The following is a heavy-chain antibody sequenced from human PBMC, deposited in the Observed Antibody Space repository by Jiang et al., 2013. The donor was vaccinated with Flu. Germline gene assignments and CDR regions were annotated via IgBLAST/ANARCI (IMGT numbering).Heavy chain of an antibody. D-gene: IGHD3-3*01. CDR3: ARHPFTIFGVVNYGMDV. Sequence: LLKPSETLSLTCAVYGGSFSGYYWSWIRQPPGKGLEWIGEINHSGSTNYNPSLKSRVTISVDTSKNQFSLKLSSVTAADTAVYYCARHPFTIFGVVNYGMDVWGQGTTVTVSS. CDR1: GGSFSGYY. CDR2: INHSGST. V-gene: IGHV4-34*01. J-gene: IGHJ6*02.